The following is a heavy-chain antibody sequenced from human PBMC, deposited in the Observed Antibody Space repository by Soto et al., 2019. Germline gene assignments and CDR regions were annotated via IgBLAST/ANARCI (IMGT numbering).Heavy chain of an antibody. J-gene: IGHJ4*02. CDR3: ARDTHDSSGYYPRFDY. CDR2: IYYSGST. CDR1: GGSISSGDYY. D-gene: IGHD3-22*01. V-gene: IGHV4-30-4*01. Sequence: QVQLQESGPGLMKPSQTLSLTCTVSGGSISSGDYYWSWIRQPPGKGLEWIGYIYYSGSTYYNPSLKSRVTISVDTSKNQFSVKLSSVTAADTAVYYCARDTHDSSGYYPRFDYWGQGTLVTVSS.